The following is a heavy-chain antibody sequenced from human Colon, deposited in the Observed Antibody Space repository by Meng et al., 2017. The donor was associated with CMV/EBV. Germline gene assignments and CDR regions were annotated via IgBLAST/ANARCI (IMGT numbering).Heavy chain of an antibody. CDR3: ARGQLLSISVRRTWFDP. D-gene: IGHD2-2*01. CDR2: ISPALGIA. J-gene: IGHJ5*02. V-gene: IGHV1-69*02. Sequence: SVKVSCKASGGTFKSYSISWVRQAPGQGLEWMGRISPALGIASYAQKFPDRVTITADISTSTAYMELTTLRSDDTAVYYCARGQLLSISVRRTWFDPWGQGALVTVSS. CDR1: GGTFKSYS.